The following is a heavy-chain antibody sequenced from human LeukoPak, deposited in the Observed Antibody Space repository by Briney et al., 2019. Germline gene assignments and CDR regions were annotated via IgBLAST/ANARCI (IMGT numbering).Heavy chain of an antibody. J-gene: IGHJ4*02. CDR3: AKVYYGADYYFDY. CDR1: GFTFSSYG. D-gene: IGHD3-22*01. CDR2: IRYDGSNK. Sequence: PGGSLRLSCAASGFTFSSYGMHWVRQAPGKGLEWVAFIRYDGSNKYYADSVKGRFTISRDNSKNTLYLQMNNLRAEDTAVYYCAKVYYGADYYFDYWGQGTLVTVSS. V-gene: IGHV3-30*02.